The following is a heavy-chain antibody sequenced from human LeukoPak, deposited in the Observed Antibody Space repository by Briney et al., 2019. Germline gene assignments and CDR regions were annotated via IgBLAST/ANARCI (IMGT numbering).Heavy chain of an antibody. Sequence: SETLSLTCTVSGGSISSYYWSWIRQPPGKGLEWIGYIYYSGSTNYNPSLKSRVTISVDTSKNQFSLKLSSVTAADTAVYYCASTTYYYDSSGYSLDYWGQGTLVTVSS. V-gene: IGHV4-59*12. CDR2: IYYSGST. D-gene: IGHD3-22*01. CDR1: GGSISSYY. J-gene: IGHJ4*02. CDR3: ASTTYYYDSSGYSLDY.